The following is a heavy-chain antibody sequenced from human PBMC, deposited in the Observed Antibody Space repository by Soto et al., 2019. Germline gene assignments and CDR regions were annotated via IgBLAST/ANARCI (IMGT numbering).Heavy chain of an antibody. CDR3: ASATVTRFLDAFDI. J-gene: IGHJ3*02. CDR2: VYFSGGT. D-gene: IGHD4-17*01. CDR1: GDSISSSSYY. V-gene: IGHV4-39*01. Sequence: SETLSLTCTVSGDSISSSSYYWGWIRQPPGKGLEWIGSVYFSGGTYYNPSLKSRVTISVDTSKNQFSLRLTSVTAADTAVYYCASATVTRFLDAFDIWGQGTMVTVSS.